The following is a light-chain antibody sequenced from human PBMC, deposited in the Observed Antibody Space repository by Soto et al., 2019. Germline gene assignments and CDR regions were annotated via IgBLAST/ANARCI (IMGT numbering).Light chain of an antibody. CDR2: DAS. CDR1: PSIRGS. V-gene: IGKV1-39*01. CDR3: QQYNSFFRRT. J-gene: IGKJ1*01. Sequence: GDRVAISCRPSPSIRGSLNWYQQKPAKAPNLLIFDASSLQSGVPSRFSGRGSGADYTLTIGSLQPDDFATYHCQQYNSFFRRTFGQGTRVDIK.